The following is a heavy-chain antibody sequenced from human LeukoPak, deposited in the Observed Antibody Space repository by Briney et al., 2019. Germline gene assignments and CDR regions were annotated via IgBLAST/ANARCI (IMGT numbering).Heavy chain of an antibody. CDR2: ISGSGGST. J-gene: IGHJ4*02. D-gene: IGHD6-13*01. V-gene: IGHV3-23*01. Sequence: GGSLRLSSAASGFTFSSYAMSWVRQAPGKGLEWVSAISGSGGSTYYADSVKGRFTISRDNSKNTLYLQMNSLRAEDTAVYYCAKQIAGAGTPFDYWGQGTLVTVSS. CDR3: AKQIAGAGTPFDY. CDR1: GFTFSSYA.